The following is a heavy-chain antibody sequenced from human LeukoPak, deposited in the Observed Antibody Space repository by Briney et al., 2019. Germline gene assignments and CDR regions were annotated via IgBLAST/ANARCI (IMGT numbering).Heavy chain of an antibody. CDR2: IIPIFGTA. D-gene: IGHD4-17*01. J-gene: IGHJ6*03. CDR3: ARGDYGDYYYYYMDV. CDR1: GGTFSSYA. Sequence: GSSVKVSCKASGGTFSSYAISWVRQAPGQGLEWMGGIIPIFGTANYAQKFQGRVTITADKSTSTAYMELSSLRAEDTAGYYCARGDYGDYYYYYMDVWGKGTTVTVSS. V-gene: IGHV1-69*06.